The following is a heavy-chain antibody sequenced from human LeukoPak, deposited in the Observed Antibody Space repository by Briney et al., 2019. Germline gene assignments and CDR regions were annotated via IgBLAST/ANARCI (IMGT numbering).Heavy chain of an antibody. CDR3: AKYGLRRFGTMVVTPEGGG. CDR2: ISGSGGST. CDR1: GFTFSSYA. D-gene: IGHD4-23*01. Sequence: PGGSLRLSCAASGFTFSSYAMSWVRQAQGKGLEWVSAISGSGGSTYYADSVKGRFTISRDNSKNTLYLQMNSLRAEDTAVYYCAKYGLRRFGTMVVTPEGGGRGQGTLVTVSS. J-gene: IGHJ4*02. V-gene: IGHV3-23*01.